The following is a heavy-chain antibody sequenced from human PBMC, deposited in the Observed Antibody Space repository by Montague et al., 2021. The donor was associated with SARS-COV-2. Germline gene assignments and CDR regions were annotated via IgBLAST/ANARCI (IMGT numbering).Heavy chain of an antibody. CDR1: GATVRDYY. CDR3: ARHSVSEDGTFFRSYFDP. Sequence: SETRSLTCTVSGATVRDYYWNWIRQTPGKGLEWIGYIFYNGYTKYNPSLESRVTLSVDTPGNQFFLSLRSVTASDTATYFCARHSVSEDGTFFRSYFDPWGQGAQVIVSS. CDR2: IFYNGYT. J-gene: IGHJ5*02. D-gene: IGHD1-1*01. V-gene: IGHV4-59*08.